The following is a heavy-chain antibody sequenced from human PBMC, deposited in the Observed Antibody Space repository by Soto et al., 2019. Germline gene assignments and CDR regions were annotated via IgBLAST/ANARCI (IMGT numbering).Heavy chain of an antibody. D-gene: IGHD5-18*01. CDR1: GFTFDDYA. CDR2: ISWNSCSI. Sequence: PGGSLRLSCAASGFTFDDYAMHWVRQAPGKGLEWVSGISWNSCSIGYADSVKGRFTISRDNAKNSLYLQMNSLRTEDTAVYYCARGIPSYGDFDYWGQGTLVTVSS. J-gene: IGHJ4*02. CDR3: ARGIPSYGDFDY. V-gene: IGHV3-9*01.